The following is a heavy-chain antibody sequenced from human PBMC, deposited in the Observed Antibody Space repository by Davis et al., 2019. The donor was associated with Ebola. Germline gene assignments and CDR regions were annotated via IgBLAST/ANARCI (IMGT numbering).Heavy chain of an antibody. CDR1: GFTFRSYA. D-gene: IGHD5-12*01. Sequence: GGSLRLSCAGSGFTFRSYAMNWVRQAPGKGLEWVSYISSSGSTIYYADSAKGRFTISRDNAKNSLYLQMNSLRAEDTAVYYCARSYLTYSGYGWAYWGQGTLVTVSS. V-gene: IGHV3-48*04. CDR3: ARSYLTYSGYGWAY. J-gene: IGHJ4*02. CDR2: ISSSGSTI.